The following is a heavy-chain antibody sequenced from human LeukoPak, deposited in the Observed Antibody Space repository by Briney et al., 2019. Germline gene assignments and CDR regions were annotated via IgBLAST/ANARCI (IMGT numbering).Heavy chain of an antibody. CDR1: GFTFSSYA. V-gene: IGHV3-30-3*01. CDR2: ISYDGSNK. J-gene: IGHJ1*01. D-gene: IGHD4-17*01. CDR3: AKEPTVGGLEFEYFQH. Sequence: GGSLRLSCAASGFTFSSYAMHWVRQAPGKGLEWVAVISYDGSNKYYADSVKGRFTISRDNSKNTLYLQMNSLRAEDTAVYYCAKEPTVGGLEFEYFQHWGQGTLVTVSS.